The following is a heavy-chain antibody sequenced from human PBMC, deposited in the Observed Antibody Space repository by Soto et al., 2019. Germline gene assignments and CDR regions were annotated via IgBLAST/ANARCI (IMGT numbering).Heavy chain of an antibody. Sequence: PSETLSLTCTVSGGSISSSSYYWGWIRQPPGKGLEWIGSIYYSGSTYYNPSLKSRVTISVDTSKNQFSLKLSSVTAADTAVYYCARRGIVATFNQYFDYWGQGTPVTVSS. CDR3: ARRGIVATFNQYFDY. D-gene: IGHD5-12*01. J-gene: IGHJ4*02. V-gene: IGHV4-39*01. CDR1: GGSISSSSYY. CDR2: IYYSGST.